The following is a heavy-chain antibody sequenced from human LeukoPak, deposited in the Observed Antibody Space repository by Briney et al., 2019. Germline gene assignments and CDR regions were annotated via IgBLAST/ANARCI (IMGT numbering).Heavy chain of an antibody. CDR2: ISSSGTTI. V-gene: IGHV3-48*03. CDR1: GFTFSAYE. J-gene: IGHJ3*02. Sequence: GGSLRLSCTASGFTFSAYEMNWVRQAPGKGLEWISYISSSGTTIYYADSVKGRFTISRDNAKNSLYLQMNSLRAEDTALYYCARGGPQKYCSSTSCSDAFDIWGQGTMVTVSS. D-gene: IGHD2-2*01. CDR3: ARGGPQKYCSSTSCSDAFDI.